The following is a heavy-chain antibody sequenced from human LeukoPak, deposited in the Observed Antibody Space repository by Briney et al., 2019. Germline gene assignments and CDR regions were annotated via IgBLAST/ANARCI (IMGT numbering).Heavy chain of an antibody. CDR1: GFTFSSYA. J-gene: IGHJ4*02. Sequence: GGSLRLSCAASGFTFSSYAMPWVRQAPGKGLEWVAVISYDGSNKYYADSVKGRFTISRDNSKNTLYLQMNSLRAEDTAVYYCAREGFVVVVVAATPFFDYWGQGTLVTVSS. CDR2: ISYDGSNK. D-gene: IGHD2-15*01. V-gene: IGHV3-30*01. CDR3: AREGFVVVVVAATPFFDY.